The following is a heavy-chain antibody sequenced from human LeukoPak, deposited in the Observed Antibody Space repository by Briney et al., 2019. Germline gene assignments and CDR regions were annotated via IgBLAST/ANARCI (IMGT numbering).Heavy chain of an antibody. CDR3: ASPLGATSPYAFDI. D-gene: IGHD1-26*01. J-gene: IGHJ3*02. CDR1: GGSISSGGYS. CDR2: IYHSGST. Sequence: SETLSLTCAVSGGSISSGGYSWSWIRQPPGKGLEWIGYIYHSGSTYYNPSLKSRVTISVDRSKNQFSLKLSSVTAADTAVYYCASPLGATSPYAFDIWGQGTMVTVSS. V-gene: IGHV4-30-2*01.